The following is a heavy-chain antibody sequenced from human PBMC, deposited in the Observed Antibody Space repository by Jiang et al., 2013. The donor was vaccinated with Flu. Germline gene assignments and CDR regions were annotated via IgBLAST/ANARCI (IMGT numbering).Heavy chain of an antibody. Sequence: GLEWMGIIYPGDSDTRYSPSFQGQVTISADKSISTAYLQWSSLKASDTAMYYCARRGYYGSGSYIFDYWGQGTLVTVSS. D-gene: IGHD3-10*01. V-gene: IGHV5-51*01. CDR2: IYPGDSDT. J-gene: IGHJ4*02. CDR3: ARRGYYGSGSYIFDY.